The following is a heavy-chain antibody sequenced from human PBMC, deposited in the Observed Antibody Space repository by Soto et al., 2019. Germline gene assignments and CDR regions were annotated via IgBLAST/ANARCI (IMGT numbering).Heavy chain of an antibody. V-gene: IGHV4-59*08. CDR1: GGTISSVY. CDR2: IYYSGST. Sequence: SQTLSLTCTVFGGTISSVYWSWIRQPPGKGLEWIGYIYYSGSTYYTPSLKSRVTISVDTSKNQFSLKLSSVTAADTAVYYCARHHDSWGQGTLVTAPQ. J-gene: IGHJ4*02. CDR3: ARHHDS.